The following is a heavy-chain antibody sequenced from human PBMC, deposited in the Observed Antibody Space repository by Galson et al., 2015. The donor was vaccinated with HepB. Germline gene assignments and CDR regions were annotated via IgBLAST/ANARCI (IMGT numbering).Heavy chain of an antibody. CDR2: IIPILGIA. CDR3: ARDALSYYDSSGARDY. D-gene: IGHD3-22*01. V-gene: IGHV1-69*04. Sequence: SVKVSCKASGGTFSSYAISWVRQAPGQGLEWMGRIIPILGIANYAQKFQGRVTITADKSTSTAYMELSSLRSEDTAVYYCARDALSYYDSSGARDYWGRGTLVTVSS. CDR1: GGTFSSYA. J-gene: IGHJ4*02.